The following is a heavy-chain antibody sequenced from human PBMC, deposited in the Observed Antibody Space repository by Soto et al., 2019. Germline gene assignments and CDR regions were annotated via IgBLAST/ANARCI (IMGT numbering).Heavy chain of an antibody. D-gene: IGHD3-10*01. CDR1: GFNLSSYG. CDR3: ARDLYGSGIFTPYFFDY. Sequence: QVQLVESGGGVVQPGRSLRLSCAASGFNLSSYGMHWVRQAPGMGLEWVAVIWYDGSNKYYADSMKGRFTISRDNSKNTVYLQMNSLRVEDTDLYYCARDLYGSGIFTPYFFDYWGQGALVTVSS. V-gene: IGHV3-33*01. CDR2: IWYDGSNK. J-gene: IGHJ4*02.